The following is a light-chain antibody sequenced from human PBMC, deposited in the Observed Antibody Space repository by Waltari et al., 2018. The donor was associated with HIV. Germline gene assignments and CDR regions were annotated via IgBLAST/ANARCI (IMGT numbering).Light chain of an antibody. CDR2: RNN. CDR3: ATWDDSLSGLWV. J-gene: IGLJ3*02. V-gene: IGLV1-47*01. Sequence: QSVLTQPPSASGTPGQRVTISCSGSSPNIGSNYVYWYQKLHGTAPKLLIYRNNHRPSGVPGRFSGSKSGTSASLAISGLRSEDEADYYCATWDDSLSGLWVFGGGTKLTVL. CDR1: SPNIGSNY.